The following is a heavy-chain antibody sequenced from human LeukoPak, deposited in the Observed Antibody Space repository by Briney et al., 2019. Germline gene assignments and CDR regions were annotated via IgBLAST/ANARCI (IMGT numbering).Heavy chain of an antibody. CDR2: IIPILGIA. D-gene: IGHD3-10*01. J-gene: IGHJ5*02. CDR3: GGGGSYYGSGKDWFDP. CDR1: GGTFSSYA. V-gene: IGHV1-69*04. Sequence: SVKVSCKASGGTFSSYAISWVRQAPGQGLEWMGRIIPILGIANYAQKFQGRVTITADKSTSTAYMELRSLRSEDTAVYYWGGGGSYYGSGKDWFDPWGQGTLVTVSS.